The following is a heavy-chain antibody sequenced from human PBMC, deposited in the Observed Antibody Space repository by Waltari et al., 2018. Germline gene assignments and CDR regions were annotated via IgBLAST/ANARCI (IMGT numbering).Heavy chain of an antibody. CDR2: INSRTNKL. J-gene: IGHJ4*02. V-gene: IGHV3-48*03. D-gene: IGHD1-26*01. Sequence: EVQVVESGGGLVQPGGSLRLSCVASGFTLRCFYINLVPQAPGKGLEWLSYINSRTNKLTYADSAKGRFTISRDNAKNSVYLQMNSLRAEDTALYYCARDSGNYDFDYWGQGTLVTVSS. CDR3: ARDSGNYDFDY. CDR1: GFTLRCFY.